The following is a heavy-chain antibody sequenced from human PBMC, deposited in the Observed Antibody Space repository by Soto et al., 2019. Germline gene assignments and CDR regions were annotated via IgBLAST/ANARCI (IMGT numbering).Heavy chain of an antibody. CDR3: ARHTLFAYYDFWSGYYTGFGYFDY. J-gene: IGHJ4*02. CDR2: IYYSGST. V-gene: IGHV4-59*08. CDR1: GGSLSSYY. Sequence: SSETLSLTCTVSGGSLSSYYWSWIRQPPGKGLEWIGYIYYSGSTNYNPSLKSRVTISVDTSKNQFSLKLSSVTAADTAVYYCARHTLFAYYDFWSGYYTGFGYFDYWGQGTLVTVSS. D-gene: IGHD3-3*01.